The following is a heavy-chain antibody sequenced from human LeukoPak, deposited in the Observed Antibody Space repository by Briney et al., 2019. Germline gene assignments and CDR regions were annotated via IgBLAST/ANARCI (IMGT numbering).Heavy chain of an antibody. CDR3: ARKTGWFDP. V-gene: IGHV4-34*01. D-gene: IGHD3-9*01. J-gene: IGHJ5*02. CDR1: GGSFSGYY. CDR2: INHSGST. Sequence: SETLSLTCAVYGGSFSGYYWSWIRQPPGKGLEWIGEINHSGSTNYNPSLKSRVTISVDTSENQFSLKLSSVTAADTAVYYCARKTGWFDPWGQGTLVTVSS.